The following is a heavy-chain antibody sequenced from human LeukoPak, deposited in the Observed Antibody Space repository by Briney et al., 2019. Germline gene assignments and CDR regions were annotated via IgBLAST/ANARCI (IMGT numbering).Heavy chain of an antibody. CDR1: GGTFSSYA. Sequence: ASVKVSCRASGGTFSSYAISWVRQAPGQGLEWMGGIIPIFGTANYAQKFQSRVTITTDESTSTAYMELSSLRSEDTAVYYCARVSDYYDSSGYCGYDYWGQGTLVTVSS. CDR3: ARVSDYYDSSGYCGYDY. CDR2: IIPIFGTA. V-gene: IGHV1-69*05. D-gene: IGHD3-22*01. J-gene: IGHJ4*02.